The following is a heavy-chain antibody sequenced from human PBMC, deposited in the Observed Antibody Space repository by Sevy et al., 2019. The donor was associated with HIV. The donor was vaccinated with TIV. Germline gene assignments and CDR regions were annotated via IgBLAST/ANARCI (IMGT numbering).Heavy chain of an antibody. V-gene: IGHV1-2*02. CDR3: ARDRDAWDY. Sequence: ASVKVSCKASGYTFTGYYMHWVRQAPGQGLEWMGWINPNSGGTNYAQKFQGRVTMTRDTSISTVYMKLSRLRSDDTAVYYCARDRDAWDYWGQGTLVTVSS. CDR2: INPNSGGT. CDR1: GYTFTGYY. J-gene: IGHJ4*02.